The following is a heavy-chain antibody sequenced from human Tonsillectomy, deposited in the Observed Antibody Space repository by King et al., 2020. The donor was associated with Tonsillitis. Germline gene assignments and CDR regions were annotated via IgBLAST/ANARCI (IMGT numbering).Heavy chain of an antibody. CDR3: ARDLSLGSGPPFDY. D-gene: IGHD2-15*01. Sequence: VQLVESGGGVVPPGRSLRLSCAASGFTFSSYGMHWVRQAPGKGLECVPVISYDGSNKYYADSVKGRFTISRDNSKNTLYLQMNSLRTEDTAVYYCARDLSLGSGPPFDYWGQGTLVTVSS. CDR2: ISYDGSNK. CDR1: GFTFSSYG. J-gene: IGHJ4*02. V-gene: IGHV3-30*03.